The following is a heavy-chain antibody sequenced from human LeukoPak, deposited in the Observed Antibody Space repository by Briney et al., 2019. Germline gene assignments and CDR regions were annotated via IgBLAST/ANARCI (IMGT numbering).Heavy chain of an antibody. Sequence: GGSLRLSCAASGFTFSSSAMSWVRQAPGKGLEWVSAISNNGGYTYYADSVQGRFTISRDNSKSTLCLQMNSLRAEDAAVYYCPKQLGYCSDGSCYFPYWGQGTLVTVSS. CDR1: GFTFSSSA. D-gene: IGHD2-15*01. CDR2: ISNNGGYT. J-gene: IGHJ4*02. V-gene: IGHV3-23*01. CDR3: PKQLGYCSDGSCYFPY.